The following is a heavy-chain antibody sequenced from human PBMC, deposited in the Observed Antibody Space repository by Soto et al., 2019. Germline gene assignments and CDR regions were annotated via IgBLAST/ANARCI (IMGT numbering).Heavy chain of an antibody. V-gene: IGHV3-30-3*01. CDR2: ISYDVNNK. Sequence: QVQLVESGGGVVQPGRSLRLSCAASGFTFSSYAMHWVRQAPGKGLEWVAVISYDVNNKYYADSVKGRFTISRHNSKSTLYLQMHSLGPEDTALYFSASARGYSTFQYVIPFDYWGQGSLVTVSS. D-gene: IGHD5-18*01. CDR1: GFTFSSYA. CDR3: ASARGYSTFQYVIPFDY. J-gene: IGHJ4*02.